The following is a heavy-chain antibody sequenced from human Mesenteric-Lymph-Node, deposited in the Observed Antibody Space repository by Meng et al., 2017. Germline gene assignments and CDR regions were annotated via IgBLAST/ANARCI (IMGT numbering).Heavy chain of an antibody. CDR2: INHSGST. CDR1: GGSFSGYY. CDR3: ARDHAGFDP. J-gene: IGHJ5*02. V-gene: IGHV4-34*01. Sequence: VESLQAGAGLLKPPETPSLTCAVYGGSFSGYYWSWIRQPPGKGLEWIGEINHSGSTNYNPSLKSRVTISVDTSKNQFSLKLSSVTAADTAVYYCARDHAGFDPWGQGTLVTVSS.